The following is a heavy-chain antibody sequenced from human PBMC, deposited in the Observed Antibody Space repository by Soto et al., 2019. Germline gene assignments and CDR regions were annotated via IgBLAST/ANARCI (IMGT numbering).Heavy chain of an antibody. D-gene: IGHD1-1*01. CDR1: GFTFSGSA. Sequence: EVQLVESGGGLVQPGGSLKLSCAASGFTFSGSAMQWVRQATGRGLEWIGRIRSKANNYATTYAASVKGRFTISRDDSKNTAYLQMNNQKTEDTAVYYCVRHENGDDARIDPWGQGTLVIVSS. V-gene: IGHV3-73*01. J-gene: IGHJ5*02. CDR2: IRSKANNYAT. CDR3: VRHENGDDARIDP.